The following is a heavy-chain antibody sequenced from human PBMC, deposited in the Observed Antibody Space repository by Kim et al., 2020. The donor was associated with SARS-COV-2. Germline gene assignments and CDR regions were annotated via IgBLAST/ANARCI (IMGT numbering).Heavy chain of an antibody. CDR3: ARAPTVLWFGALVVYYFDY. CDR1: GGSISSGGYY. J-gene: IGHJ4*02. V-gene: IGHV4-31*03. Sequence: SETLSLTCTVSGGSISSGGYYWSWIRQHPGKGLEWIGYIYYSGSTYSNPSLKSRVTISVDTSKNQFSLKLRSVTAADTAVYYCARAPTVLWFGALVVYYFDYWGQGTLVTVSS. CDR2: IYYSGST. D-gene: IGHD3-10*01.